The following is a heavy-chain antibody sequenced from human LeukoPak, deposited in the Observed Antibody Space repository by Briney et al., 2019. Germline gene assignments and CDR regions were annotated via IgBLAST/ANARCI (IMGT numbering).Heavy chain of an antibody. CDR2: ISWDGGST. CDR3: ARDNWIEAHYFDY. CDR1: GFTFDDYA. J-gene: IGHJ4*02. D-gene: IGHD1-1*01. V-gene: IGHV3-43D*03. Sequence: GGSLRHSCAASGFTFDDYAMHWVRHAPGKGLEWVSLISWDGGSTYYADSVKGRFTISRDNAKNSLYLQMNSLRAEDTAVYYCARDNWIEAHYFDYWGQGTLVTVSS.